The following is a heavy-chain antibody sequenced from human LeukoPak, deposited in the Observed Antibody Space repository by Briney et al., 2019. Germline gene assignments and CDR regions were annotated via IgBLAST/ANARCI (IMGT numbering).Heavy chain of an antibody. D-gene: IGHD1-1*01. CDR1: GLTFSSFA. J-gene: IGHJ5*01. Sequence: PGGSLRLSCAASGLTFSSFAMNWARQAPGKGREWVSYISSSGSTIYYADSVKGRLTISRDNAKSSLYLQLSSLRDEDTAVYYCARDCRLNCARQPGFDSWGQGTLVTVSS. CDR2: ISSSGSTI. CDR3: ARDCRLNCARQPGFDS. V-gene: IGHV3-48*02.